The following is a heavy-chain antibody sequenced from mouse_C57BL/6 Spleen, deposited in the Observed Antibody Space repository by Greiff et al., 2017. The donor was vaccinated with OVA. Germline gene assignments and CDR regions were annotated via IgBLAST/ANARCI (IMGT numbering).Heavy chain of an antibody. D-gene: IGHD2-3*01. CDR1: GYAFSSSW. Sequence: VQLQQSGPELVKPGASVKISCKASGYAFSSSWMNWVKQRPGKGLEWIGRIYPGDGDTNYNGKFKGKATLTADKSSSTAYMQLSSLTSEDSAVYFCAREGVYDGYLQGYFDVWGTGTTVTVSS. CDR3: AREGVYDGYLQGYFDV. CDR2: IYPGDGDT. J-gene: IGHJ1*03. V-gene: IGHV1-82*01.